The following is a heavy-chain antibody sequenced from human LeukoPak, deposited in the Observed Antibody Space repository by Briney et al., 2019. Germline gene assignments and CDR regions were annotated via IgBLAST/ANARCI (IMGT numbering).Heavy chain of an antibody. CDR3: ARLFSRGWPYYYGLGA. J-gene: IGHJ6*02. Sequence: SETLSLTCTVSGGSIDSSGSYWGWIRQPPGKGLEWIGCVYYGGDAYYNPSLKSRVTISADLSKKQFSLSLISVTAAATALYYCARLFSRGWPYYYGLGAWGQGTTVTVSS. D-gene: IGHD6-19*01. CDR1: GGSIDSSGSY. CDR2: VYYGGDA. V-gene: IGHV4-39*01.